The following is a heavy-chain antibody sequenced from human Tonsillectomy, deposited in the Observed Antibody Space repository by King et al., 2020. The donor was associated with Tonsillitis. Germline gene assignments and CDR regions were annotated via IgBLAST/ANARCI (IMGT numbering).Heavy chain of an antibody. CDR2: IYYSGST. Sequence: QLQESGPGLVKPSETLSLTCTVPGGSISSSSYYWGWIRQPPGKGLEWIGSIYYSGSTYYNPSLKSRVTISVDTSKNQFSLKLSSVTAADTAVYYCATKYYDYVWGSYDNWFDPWGQGTLVTVSS. D-gene: IGHD3-16*01. J-gene: IGHJ5*02. CDR1: GGSISSSSYY. V-gene: IGHV4-39*07. CDR3: ATKYYDYVWGSYDNWFDP.